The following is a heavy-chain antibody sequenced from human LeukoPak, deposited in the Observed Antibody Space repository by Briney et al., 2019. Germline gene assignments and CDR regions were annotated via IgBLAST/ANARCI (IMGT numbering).Heavy chain of an antibody. Sequence: PGGSLRLSCAASGFTVSSSYMSWGRQAPGKGLEWVSVIYSGGSTYYADSVKGGFTISRDNSKNTLYLQMNSLRAEDTAVYYCARENYDLGTDWGQGTLVTVSS. D-gene: IGHD3-22*01. V-gene: IGHV3-66*01. J-gene: IGHJ4*02. CDR3: ARENYDLGTD. CDR2: IYSGGST. CDR1: GFTVSSSY.